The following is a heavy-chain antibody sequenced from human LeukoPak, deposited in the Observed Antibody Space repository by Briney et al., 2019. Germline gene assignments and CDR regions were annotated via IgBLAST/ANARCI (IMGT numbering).Heavy chain of an antibody. CDR3: ARESTVTMGDYYFDY. CDR2: ISYDGSDR. D-gene: IGHD4-17*01. Sequence: GGSLRLSCAASGFTFSNYTMHWVRQAPGKGLEWVAVISYDGSDRYYADSVKGRLTISRDNSKNTVYLQMNSLRAEGTAVYYCARESTVTMGDYYFDYWGQGTPVTVSS. CDR1: GFTFSNYT. J-gene: IGHJ4*02. V-gene: IGHV3-30*04.